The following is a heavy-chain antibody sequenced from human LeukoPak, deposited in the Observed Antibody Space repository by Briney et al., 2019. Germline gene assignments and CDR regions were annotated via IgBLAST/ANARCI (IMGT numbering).Heavy chain of an antibody. D-gene: IGHD6-13*01. CDR3: ARDGYSKFFYYYYYMDV. CDR2: ISYDGSNK. V-gene: IGHV3-30-3*01. Sequence: GRSLRLSCAASGFTFSSYAMHWVRQAPGKGLEWVAVISYDGSNKYYADSVKGRFTISRDNSKNTLYLQMNSLRAEDTAVYYCARDGYSKFFYYYYYMDVWGKGTTVTVSS. CDR1: GFTFSSYA. J-gene: IGHJ6*03.